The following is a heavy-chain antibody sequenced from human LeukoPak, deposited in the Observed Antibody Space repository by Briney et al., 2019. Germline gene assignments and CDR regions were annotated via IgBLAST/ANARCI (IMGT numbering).Heavy chain of an antibody. CDR3: ARDRRGGAWKNWFDP. V-gene: IGHV4-31*03. J-gene: IGHJ5*02. Sequence: SETLSLTCTVSGDPISSGGYYWSWIRQHPGKGLEWIGYIYHTGITYYNPSLKSRLGISIDTSNNQFFLKMSSVTAADTAVCYCARDRRGGAWKNWFDPWGQGTLVTVSS. D-gene: IGHD1-1*01. CDR1: GDPISSGGYY. CDR2: IYHTGIT.